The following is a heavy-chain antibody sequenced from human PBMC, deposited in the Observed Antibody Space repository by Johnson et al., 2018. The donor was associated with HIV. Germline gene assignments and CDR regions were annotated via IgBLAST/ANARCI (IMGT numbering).Heavy chain of an antibody. Sequence: VQLVESGGGLVQPGGSLRLSCAASGITVSSNYMSWVRQAPGKGLEWVSRIKSDGTSTNYADSVKGRFTISRDNSKNTLYLQMNSLRADDTAVYYCGREGIWYCSGGSCYGAFDIWGQGTMVTVSS. CDR3: GREGIWYCSGGSCYGAFDI. D-gene: IGHD2-15*01. V-gene: IGHV3-66*02. CDR1: GITVSSNY. CDR2: IKSDGTST. J-gene: IGHJ3*02.